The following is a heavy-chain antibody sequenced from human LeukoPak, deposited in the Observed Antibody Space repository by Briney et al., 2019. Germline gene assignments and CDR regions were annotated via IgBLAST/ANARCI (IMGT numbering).Heavy chain of an antibody. CDR3: ARDTDTVTTILDY. J-gene: IGHJ4*02. D-gene: IGHD4-17*01. CDR1: GFTFSSYA. Sequence: GGSLRLSCAASGFTFSSYAMSWVRQAPGKGLEWISAISGSGGSTYYVDSVKGRFTISRDNAKNTLYLQMNSLRAEDTAVYYCARDTDTVTTILDYWGQGTLVTVPS. V-gene: IGHV3-23*01. CDR2: ISGSGGST.